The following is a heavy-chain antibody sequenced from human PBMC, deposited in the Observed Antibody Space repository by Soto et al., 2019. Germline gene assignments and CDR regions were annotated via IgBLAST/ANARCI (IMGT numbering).Heavy chain of an antibody. CDR1: GFTVSNNY. CDR3: ARRPGGGGY. Sequence: EVQLVESGGGLIQPGGSLRLSCAVSGFTVSNNYMSWVRQAPGKGLEGVSVIYSGGYTAYGDSVKGRFTISRDNSKNTLSHQRNSRGADNPALFYWARRPGGGGYWGQGTLVTVSS. D-gene: IGHD3-10*01. CDR2: IYSGGYT. J-gene: IGHJ4*02. V-gene: IGHV3-53*01.